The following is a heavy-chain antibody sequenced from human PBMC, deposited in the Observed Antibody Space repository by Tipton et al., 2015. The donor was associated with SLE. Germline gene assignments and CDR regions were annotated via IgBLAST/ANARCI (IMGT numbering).Heavy chain of an antibody. J-gene: IGHJ6*03. V-gene: IGHV4-61*02. CDR3: ARSHCSSPSCYSYYYMDV. D-gene: IGHD2-2*02. CDR1: GGSISSGTYY. Sequence: TLSLTCTVSGGSISSGTYYWSWIRQPAGKGLEWIGRIYTSGSANYNPSLKSRVTISVDTSKNQFSLKLSSGTAADTAVYYCARSHCSSPSCYSYYYMDVWGKGTTVTVSS. CDR2: IYTSGSA.